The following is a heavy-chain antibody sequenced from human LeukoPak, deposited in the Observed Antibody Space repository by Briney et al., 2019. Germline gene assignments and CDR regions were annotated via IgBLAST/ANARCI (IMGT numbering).Heavy chain of an antibody. J-gene: IGHJ4*02. CDR2: INPNSGGT. Sequence: GASVKVSCKASGYTFTVYYMRWVRQAPGQGLEWMGWINPNSGGTNYAQKFQGRVTMTRDTSISTAYMELSRLRSDDTAVYYCARDCSSTSCYQLDYWGQGTLVTVSS. CDR1: GYTFTVYY. V-gene: IGHV1-2*02. D-gene: IGHD2-2*01. CDR3: ARDCSSTSCYQLDY.